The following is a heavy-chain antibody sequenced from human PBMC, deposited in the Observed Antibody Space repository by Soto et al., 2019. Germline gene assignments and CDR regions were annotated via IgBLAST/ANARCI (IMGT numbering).Heavy chain of an antibody. CDR2: IYYSGST. V-gene: IGHV4-59*06. J-gene: IGHJ6*02. CDR1: GGSISSYY. Sequence: PSETLSLTCTVSGGSISSYYWSWIRQPRGKGLEWIGYIYYSGSTYYNPPLKSRVTISVDTSKNQFSLKLSSVTAADTAVYYCARGFNCNSLGGYYGMDVWGQGTTVTVSS. D-gene: IGHD1-7*01. CDR3: ARGFNCNSLGGYYGMDV.